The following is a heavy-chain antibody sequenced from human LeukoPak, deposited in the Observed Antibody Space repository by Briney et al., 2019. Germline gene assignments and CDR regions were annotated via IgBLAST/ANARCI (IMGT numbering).Heavy chain of an antibody. CDR1: GFTFSSYG. D-gene: IGHD5-24*01. CDR2: IWYDGSNK. J-gene: IGHJ4*02. V-gene: IGHV3-33*06. CDR3: AKDVYTMAATIGGYFDY. Sequence: GRSLRLSCAASGFTFSSYGMHWVRQAPGKGLEWVAVIWYDGSNKYYADSVKGRFTISRDNSKNTLYLQMNSLRAEDTAVYYCAKDVYTMAATIGGYFDYWGQGTLVTVSS.